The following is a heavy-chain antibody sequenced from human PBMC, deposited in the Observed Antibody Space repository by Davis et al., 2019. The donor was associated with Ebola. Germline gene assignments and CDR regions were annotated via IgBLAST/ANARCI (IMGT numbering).Heavy chain of an antibody. D-gene: IGHD3-16*02. V-gene: IGHV1-8*01. Sequence: ASVKVSCKASGYTFTSYDINWVRQATGQGLEWMGWMNPNSGNTGDAQKFRGRVTMTRNTSITTAYMELSSLSSEDTAVYYCAREMTRYRYGSVLDWGQGTLVTVSS. CDR1: GYTFTSYD. J-gene: IGHJ4*02. CDR2: MNPNSGNT. CDR3: AREMTRYRYGSVLD.